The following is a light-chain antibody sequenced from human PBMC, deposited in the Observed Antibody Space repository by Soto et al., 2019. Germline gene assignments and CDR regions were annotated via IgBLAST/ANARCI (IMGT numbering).Light chain of an antibody. CDR2: GNS. J-gene: IGLJ2*01. V-gene: IGLV1-40*01. CDR3: QSYDSSLSGVV. CDR1: SSNIGAGYD. Sequence: QSVLTQPPSVSGAPGQRVTMSCTGSSSNIGAGYDVHWYQQLPGTAPKLLIYGNSNRPSGVPDRFSGSKSGTSASLAITGLQADDEADYYCQSYDSSLSGVVFGGGTKLTVL.